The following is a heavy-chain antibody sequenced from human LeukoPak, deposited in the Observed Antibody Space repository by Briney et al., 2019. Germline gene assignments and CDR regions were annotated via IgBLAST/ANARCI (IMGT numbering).Heavy chain of an antibody. CDR2: IIGDGSEI. Sequence: GGSLRLSCAASGFTSKDHWIHWVRQLPGRGLEWLARIIGDGSEISYADSVKGRFTISRDNAKNIVYFQMNSLRVEDTATYSCARGHVYGSDRHWDHWGQGTLATVS. J-gene: IGHJ4*02. D-gene: IGHD3-10*01. CDR3: ARGHVYGSDRHWDH. CDR1: GFTSKDHW. V-gene: IGHV3-74*01.